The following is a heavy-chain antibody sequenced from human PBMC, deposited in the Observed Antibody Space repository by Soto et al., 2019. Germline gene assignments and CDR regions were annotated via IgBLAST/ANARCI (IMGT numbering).Heavy chain of an antibody. D-gene: IGHD1-20*01. V-gene: IGHV4-4*07. Sequence: ASETLSLTCTVSGGSISSYYWSWIRQPAGKGLEWIGRIYTSGSTNYNPSLKSRVTMSVDTSKNQFSLKLSSVTAADTAVYYCARGRITGSHGAFDIWGQGTMVTVSS. J-gene: IGHJ3*02. CDR1: GGSISSYY. CDR2: IYTSGST. CDR3: ARGRITGSHGAFDI.